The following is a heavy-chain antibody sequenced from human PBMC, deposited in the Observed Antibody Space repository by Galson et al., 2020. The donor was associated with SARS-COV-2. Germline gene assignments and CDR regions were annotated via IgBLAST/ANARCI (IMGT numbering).Heavy chain of an antibody. Sequence: GGSLRLSCAASGFSFSTYAMTWVRQAPGKGLEWVSSIIGSGGRKFYADAVKGRFTISRDKSKNMLYLQMNSLRAEDTAVYYCAKRFGTMVQGVIITWAFDIWGQGTTVTVSS. D-gene: IGHD3-10*01. V-gene: IGHV3-23*01. CDR1: GFSFSTYA. J-gene: IGHJ3*02. CDR3: AKRFGTMVQGVIITWAFDI. CDR2: IIGSGGRK.